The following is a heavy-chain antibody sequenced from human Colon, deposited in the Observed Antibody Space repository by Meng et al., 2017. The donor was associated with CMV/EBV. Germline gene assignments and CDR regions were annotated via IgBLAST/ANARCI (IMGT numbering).Heavy chain of an antibody. J-gene: IGHJ5*02. CDR3: VRDATSTAWLDP. V-gene: IGHV4-39*07. CDR1: GDSIGSGGFY. Sequence: CTVAGDSIGSGGFYWSWIRQPPGKSPEWIGSIFHSGSAHYNPSLKSRVTISVDKSKNQFSLKVVSLTAADTAVYYCVRDATSTAWLDPWGQGTLVTVSS. CDR2: IFHSGSA.